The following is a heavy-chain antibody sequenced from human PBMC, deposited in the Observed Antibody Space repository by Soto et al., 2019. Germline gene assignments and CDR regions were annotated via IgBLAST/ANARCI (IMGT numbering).Heavy chain of an antibody. CDR1: GGSISSYY. D-gene: IGHD2-21*02. V-gene: IGHV4-59*01. CDR2: IYYSGST. CDR3: ARDRHCGGDCYYFDY. J-gene: IGHJ4*02. Sequence: SETLSLTCTVSGGSISSYYWSWIRQPPGKGLEWIGYIYYSGSTNYNPSLKSRVTISVDTSKNQFSLKLSSVTAADTAVYYCARDRHCGGDCYYFDYWGQGTLVTVSS.